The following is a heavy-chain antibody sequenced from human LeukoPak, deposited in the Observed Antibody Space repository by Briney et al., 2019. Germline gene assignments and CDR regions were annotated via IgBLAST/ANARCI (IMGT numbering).Heavy chain of an antibody. D-gene: IGHD3-10*01. CDR3: AKGHGSGRTYFDY. CDR2: ISYDGSNK. Sequence: PGGSLRLSCAASGLTFSSYGMQWVRQAQGKGLEWVTVISYDGSNKYYADSVKGRFTISRDNSKNTLYLQMNSLRAEDTAVYYCAKGHGSGRTYFDYGGQGTLVTVSS. V-gene: IGHV3-30*18. CDR1: GLTFSSYG. J-gene: IGHJ4*02.